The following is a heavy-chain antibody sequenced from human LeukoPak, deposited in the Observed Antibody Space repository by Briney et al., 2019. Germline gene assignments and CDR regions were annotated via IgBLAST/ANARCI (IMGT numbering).Heavy chain of an antibody. CDR1: GFTFSAYW. Sequence: GGSLRLSCAASGFTFSAYWMTWVRQAPGKGLEWVANIKKDGSEKYYVDSVRGRFTISRDNAKNSLYLEMSTLRVEDTAVYYCAGESYSSGWFDYWGRGTLVTVSS. CDR2: IKKDGSEK. CDR3: AGESYSSGWFDY. V-gene: IGHV3-7*01. D-gene: IGHD6-19*01. J-gene: IGHJ5*01.